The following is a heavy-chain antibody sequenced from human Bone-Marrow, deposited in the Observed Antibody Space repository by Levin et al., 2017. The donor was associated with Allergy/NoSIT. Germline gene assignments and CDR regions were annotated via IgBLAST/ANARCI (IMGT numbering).Heavy chain of an antibody. J-gene: IGHJ6*02. CDR2: INQDGSEK. CDR3: ATSGAAAAKYYYAMDV. Sequence: GESLKISCAVSGFTFSSYWMSWVRQAPGKGLEWVANINQDGSEKYHVDSVKGRFAIFRDNAKNSLYLQMNSLRAEDTAVYYCATSGAAAAKYYYAMDVWGQGTTVTVSS. V-gene: IGHV3-7*01. CDR1: GFTFSSYW. D-gene: IGHD2-2*01.